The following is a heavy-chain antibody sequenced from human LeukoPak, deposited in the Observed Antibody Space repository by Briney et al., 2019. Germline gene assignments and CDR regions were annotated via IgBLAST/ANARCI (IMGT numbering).Heavy chain of an antibody. D-gene: IGHD3-10*01. V-gene: IGHV3-23*01. CDR1: GFTFSSYW. CDR3: AKDRQTNYYGSGSYIV. Sequence: GGSLRLSCAASGFTFSSYWMSWVRQAPGKGLEWVSAISGSGGSTYYADSVKGRFTISRDNSKNTLYLQMNSLRAEDTAVYYCAKDRQTNYYGSGSYIVWGQGTLVTVSS. J-gene: IGHJ4*02. CDR2: ISGSGGST.